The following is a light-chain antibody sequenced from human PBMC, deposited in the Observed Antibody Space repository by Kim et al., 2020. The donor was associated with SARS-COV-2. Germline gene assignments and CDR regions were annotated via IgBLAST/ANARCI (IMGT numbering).Light chain of an antibody. CDR2: DNN. CDR1: GSNIGNNY. Sequence: GQKVTISCSGSGSNIGNNYVSWYQQLPGTAPKLLMYDNNKRPSGIPDRFSGSKSGTSATLGITGLQTGDEADYYCGTWHSSLSAVVFGGGTQLTVL. V-gene: IGLV1-51*01. CDR3: GTWHSSLSAVV. J-gene: IGLJ2*01.